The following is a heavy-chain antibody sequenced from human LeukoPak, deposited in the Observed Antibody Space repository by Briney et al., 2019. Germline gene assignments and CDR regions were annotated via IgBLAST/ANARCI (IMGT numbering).Heavy chain of an antibody. Sequence: ASVKVSCKASGYSHTSDWMHWVRQAPGQGLEWMGAINSGSGSVSHAQKLQGRVTMTRDTATSTVYMELSSLVSEDTAVYYCTREVVGTTIKNFDSWGQGTLVTVSP. V-gene: IGHV1-46*01. J-gene: IGHJ4*02. D-gene: IGHD4-11*01. CDR2: INSGSGSV. CDR1: GYSHTSDW. CDR3: TREVVGTTIKNFDS.